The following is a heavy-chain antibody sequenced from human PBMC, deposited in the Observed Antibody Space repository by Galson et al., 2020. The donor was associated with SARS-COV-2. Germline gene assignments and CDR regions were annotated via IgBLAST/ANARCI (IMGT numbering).Heavy chain of an antibody. Sequence: GESLKISCAASGFALNNFYMTWIRQAPGKGLEWVSYISSSGSSMYYADSVKGRFTISRDNAKKSLYLQMNSLRAEDTAVYYCARERSSGSYLNLWGQGTMVTVSS. CDR3: ARERSSGSYLNL. CDR1: GFALNNFY. J-gene: IGHJ3*01. V-gene: IGHV3-11*01. CDR2: ISSSGSSM. D-gene: IGHD1-26*01.